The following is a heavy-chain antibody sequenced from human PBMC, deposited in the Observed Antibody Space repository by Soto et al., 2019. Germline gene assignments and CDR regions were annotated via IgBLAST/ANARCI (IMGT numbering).Heavy chain of an antibody. Sequence: GGSLRLSCAASGFTFDDYTMHWVRQAPGKGLEWVSLISWDGGSTYYAAPVKGRFTISRDDSKNTLYLQMNSLKTEDTAVYYCTTGNRYYYYGMDVWGQGTTVTVSS. J-gene: IGHJ6*02. CDR1: GFTFDDYT. V-gene: IGHV3-43*01. CDR2: ISWDGGST. CDR3: TTGNRYYYYGMDV.